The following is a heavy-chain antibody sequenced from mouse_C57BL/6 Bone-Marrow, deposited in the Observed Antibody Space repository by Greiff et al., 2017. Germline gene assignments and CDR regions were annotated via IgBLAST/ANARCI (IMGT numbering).Heavy chain of an antibody. Sequence: VQLQQSGAELVRPGASVKLSCTASGFNIKDDYMPWVKQRPEQGLEWIGWIDPENGDTEYASKFQSKATLTADTSSNTAYMQLSILTSEDTAVYYGTTCITTGVADYWGQGTTLTVSS. CDR3: TTCITTGVADY. V-gene: IGHV14-4*01. CDR2: IDPENGDT. D-gene: IGHD1-1*01. J-gene: IGHJ2*01. CDR1: GFNIKDDY.